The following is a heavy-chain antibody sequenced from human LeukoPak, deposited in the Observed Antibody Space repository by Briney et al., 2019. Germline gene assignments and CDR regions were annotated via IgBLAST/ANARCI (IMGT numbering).Heavy chain of an antibody. CDR1: GYTFTSYA. CDR2: INAGNGNT. J-gene: IGHJ1*01. CDR3: ARGAGGSYSAEYFQH. Sequence: ASVKVSCKASGYTFTSYAMHWVRQAPGQRLEWMGWINAGNGNTKYSQKFQGRVTITRDTSASTAYMELSSLRSEDTAVYYCARGAGGSYSAEYFQHWGQGTLVTVSS. V-gene: IGHV1-3*01. D-gene: IGHD1-26*01.